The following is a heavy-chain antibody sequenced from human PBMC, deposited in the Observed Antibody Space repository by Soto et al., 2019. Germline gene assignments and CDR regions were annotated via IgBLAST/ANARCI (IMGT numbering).Heavy chain of an antibody. CDR3: ARDRPSIAAAGRLKGFDY. CDR1: GYTFTSYG. Sequence: GASVKVSCKASGYTFTSYGISWVRQAPGQGLEWMGWISAYNDNTNYAQKLQGRVTMTTDTSTSTAYMELRSLRSDDTAVYYCARDRPSIAAAGRLKGFDYWGQGTLVTVSS. V-gene: IGHV1-18*01. CDR2: ISAYNDNT. D-gene: IGHD6-13*01. J-gene: IGHJ4*02.